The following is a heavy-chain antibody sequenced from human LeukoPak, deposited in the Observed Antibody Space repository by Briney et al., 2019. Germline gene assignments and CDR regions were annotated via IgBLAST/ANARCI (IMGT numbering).Heavy chain of an antibody. J-gene: IGHJ4*02. CDR3: ASMYSSAWYYFDY. V-gene: IGHV4-61*08. CDR2: IYYSGST. D-gene: IGHD6-19*01. CDR1: GGSISSGDFY. Sequence: SEALSLTCTVSGGSISSGDFYWSWIRQPPGKGLEWIGYIYYSGSTNYNPSLKSRVTISVDTSKNQFSLKLSSVTAADTAVYYCASMYSSAWYYFDYWGQGTLVTVSS.